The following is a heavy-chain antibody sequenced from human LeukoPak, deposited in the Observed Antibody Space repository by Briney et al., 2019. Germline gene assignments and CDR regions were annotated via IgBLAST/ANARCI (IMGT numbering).Heavy chain of an antibody. V-gene: IGHV1-18*01. Sequence: ASVKVSCKASGYTFSSYGISWVRQAPGHGLEWMGWISAYNGNTNYAQKLQGRVTMTTDTSTSTAYMELRSLRSDDTAVYYCARDFCFRDFWSGQTPWGQGTLVTVSS. CDR1: GYTFSSYG. CDR2: ISAYNGNT. J-gene: IGHJ4*02. CDR3: ARDFCFRDFWSGQTP. D-gene: IGHD3-3*01.